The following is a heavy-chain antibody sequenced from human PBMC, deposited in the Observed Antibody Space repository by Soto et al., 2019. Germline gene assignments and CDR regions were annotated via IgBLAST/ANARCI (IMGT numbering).Heavy chain of an antibody. V-gene: IGHV4-4*07. D-gene: IGHD6-13*01. Sequence: PSETLSLTCTVSGGSISGYYWSWIRQPAGKGLEWLGRIYTSGTTNYNPSLTSRITMSVDTSKNQFSLKWSSVTVADTAVYYCARDIAAAGMEDWFDPWGQGTLVTVSS. CDR1: GGSISGYY. CDR2: IYTSGTT. J-gene: IGHJ5*02. CDR3: ARDIAAAGMEDWFDP.